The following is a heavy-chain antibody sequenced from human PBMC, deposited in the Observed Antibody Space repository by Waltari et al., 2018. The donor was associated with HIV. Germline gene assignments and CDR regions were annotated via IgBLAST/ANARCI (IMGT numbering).Heavy chain of an antibody. Sequence: QEQLVQSGAEAKKPGASVKVSCTDSGNTFSTYDMNWGRQAPGQGLEWVGWIHPNTGNTVYAQKFQGRVSMTSNTSLRTVYMELSSLSSDDTAIYYCVRATCSVGFYHYLGMDVWGQGTTVIVS. V-gene: IGHV1-8*01. D-gene: IGHD6-19*01. CDR2: IHPNTGNT. CDR1: GNTFSTYD. CDR3: VRATCSVGFYHYLGMDV. J-gene: IGHJ6*02.